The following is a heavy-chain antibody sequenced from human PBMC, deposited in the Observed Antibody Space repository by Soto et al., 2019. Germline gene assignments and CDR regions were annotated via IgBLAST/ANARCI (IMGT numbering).Heavy chain of an antibody. CDR2: IKSKPNGETT. CDR3: ATGGYFLDY. CDR1: GFTFSNAW. J-gene: IGHJ4*02. Sequence: GGSLRLSCVGSGFTFSNAWMNWVRQAPGQGLEWVGRIKSKPNGETTDYAAPVRGRVSISRDDSKNEVYLHMNTLKTDDTAVYYCATGGYFLDYWGQGILVTVSS. D-gene: IGHD2-15*01. V-gene: IGHV3-15*07.